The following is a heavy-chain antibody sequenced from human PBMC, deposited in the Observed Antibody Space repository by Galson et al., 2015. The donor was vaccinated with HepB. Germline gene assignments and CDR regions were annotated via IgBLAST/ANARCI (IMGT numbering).Heavy chain of an antibody. J-gene: IGHJ6*02. V-gene: IGHV3-43D*03. Sequence: SLRLSCAASGFTFDDYAMHWVRQAPGKGLEWVSLISWDGGSTYYADSVKGRFTISRDNSKNSLYLQMNSLRAEDTALYYCAKDIMGKALYYYDSSGYPDFIYGMDDGGQGTTVTVSS. CDR2: ISWDGGST. CDR1: GFTFDDYA. D-gene: IGHD3-22*01. CDR3: AKDIMGKALYYYDSSGYPDFIYGMDD.